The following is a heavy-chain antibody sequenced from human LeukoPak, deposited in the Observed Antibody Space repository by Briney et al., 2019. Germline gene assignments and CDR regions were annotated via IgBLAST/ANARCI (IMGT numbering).Heavy chain of an antibody. CDR1: GYTFTGYY. D-gene: IGHD5-18*01. Sequence: ASVKVSCKASGYTFTGYYMHWVRQAPGQGLEWMGWVNPNSGDTNYAQKFQGRVTMTGDTSISTAYMELSGLRSDDTAMYYCARDKGYSYGFNYWGQGTLVTVSS. CDR2: VNPNSGDT. V-gene: IGHV1-2*02. CDR3: ARDKGYSYGFNY. J-gene: IGHJ4*02.